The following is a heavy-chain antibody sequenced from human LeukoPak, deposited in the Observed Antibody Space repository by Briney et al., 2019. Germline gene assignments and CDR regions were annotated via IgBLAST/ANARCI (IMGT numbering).Heavy chain of an antibody. CDR1: GFTFSSYA. CDR2: ISYDGSNK. V-gene: IGHV3-30-3*01. CDR3: ARDSTPEGYYDSSGPTSLDP. D-gene: IGHD3-22*01. J-gene: IGHJ5*02. Sequence: PGGSLRLSCAASGFTFSSYAMHWVRQAPGKGLEWVAVISYDGSNKYYADSVKGRFTISRDNSKNTLYLQINSLRAEDTAVYYCARDSTPEGYYDSSGPTSLDPWGQGTLVTVSS.